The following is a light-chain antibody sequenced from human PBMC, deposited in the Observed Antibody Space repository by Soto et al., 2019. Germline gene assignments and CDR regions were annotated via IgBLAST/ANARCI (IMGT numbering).Light chain of an antibody. CDR1: QDISNY. V-gene: IGKV1-9*01. Sequence: IQLTQSPSSLSASVGDGVTVTCRASQDISNYLAWYQQSPGRAPKLLIYLASTLESGVPSRFSGSGSGTDFTLTISSLQPEDFATYYCQQLESDPPWTFGQGTRVEIK. CDR3: QQLESDPPWT. J-gene: IGKJ1*01. CDR2: LAS.